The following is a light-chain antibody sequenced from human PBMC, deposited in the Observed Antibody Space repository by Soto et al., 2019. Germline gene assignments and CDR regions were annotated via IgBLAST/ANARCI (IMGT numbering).Light chain of an antibody. Sequence: EIVLTQSPGTLSLSPGERATFSCRASQSIDSAYLDWYQQKPGQAPRLLIYATSSRATGIPDRFSGSGSGTDFTLTISRLEPEDFAVYFCQQYDTSPRTFGQGTKVVIK. CDR3: QQYDTSPRT. CDR1: QSIDSAY. CDR2: ATS. J-gene: IGKJ1*01. V-gene: IGKV3-20*01.